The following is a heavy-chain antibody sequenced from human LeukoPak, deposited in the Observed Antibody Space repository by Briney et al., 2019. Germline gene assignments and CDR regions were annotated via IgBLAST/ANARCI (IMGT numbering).Heavy chain of an antibody. CDR1: GGSFSGYY. J-gene: IGHJ5*02. V-gene: IGHV4-34*01. CDR3: ARRPMVRGVTRGNWFDP. Sequence: SETLSLTCAVYGGSFSGYYWSWIRQPPGKGLEWIGEINHSGSTNYNPSLKSRVTISVDTSKNQFSLKLSSVTAADTAVYYCARRPMVRGVTRGNWFDPWGQGTLVTVSS. D-gene: IGHD3-10*01. CDR2: INHSGST.